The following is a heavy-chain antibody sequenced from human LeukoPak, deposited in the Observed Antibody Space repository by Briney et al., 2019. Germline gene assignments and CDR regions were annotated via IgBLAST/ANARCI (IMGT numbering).Heavy chain of an antibody. CDR2: IYYSGST. J-gene: IGHJ4*02. D-gene: IGHD5-18*01. Sequence: SETLSLTCTVSGGSISSYYWSWIRRPPGKGLEWIGYIYYSGSTNYNPSLKSRVTISVDTSKNQFSLKLSSVTAADTAVYYCARSLSAMVDYWGQGTLVTVSS. CDR1: GGSISSYY. CDR3: ARSLSAMVDY. V-gene: IGHV4-59*12.